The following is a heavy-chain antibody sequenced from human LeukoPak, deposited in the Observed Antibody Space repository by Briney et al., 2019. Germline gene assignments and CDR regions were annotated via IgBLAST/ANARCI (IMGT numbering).Heavy chain of an antibody. Sequence: GGSLRLSCAASGFTFSIYWMHWVRQAPGKGLVWVSRINSDGSSTNYADSVKGRFTISRDNAKNTLYLQMNSLRAEDTAIYYCAKDTGYSSSWYQGDYWGQGTLVTVSS. CDR3: AKDTGYSSSWYQGDY. V-gene: IGHV3-74*01. D-gene: IGHD6-13*01. CDR2: INSDGSST. J-gene: IGHJ4*02. CDR1: GFTFSIYW.